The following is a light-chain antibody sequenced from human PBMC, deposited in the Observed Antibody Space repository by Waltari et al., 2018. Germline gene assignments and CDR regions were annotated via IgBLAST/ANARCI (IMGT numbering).Light chain of an antibody. CDR2: DVR. CDR1: SRDIGGPSS. Sequence: QSALSQPAAVSGSPGQSITISCTGTSRDIGGPSSVSWSQQHPGKAPKLMIYDVRTRPSGVSYRFSGSKSANTASLTISGLQAEDEADYYCSSYTDSFTVVFGGGTRLTVL. V-gene: IGLV2-14*03. J-gene: IGLJ3*02. CDR3: SSYTDSFTVV.